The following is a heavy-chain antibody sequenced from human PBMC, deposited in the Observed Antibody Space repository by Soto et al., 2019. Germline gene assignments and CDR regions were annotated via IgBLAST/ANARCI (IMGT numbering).Heavy chain of an antibody. CDR3: ARVSLTPSYYYYGMDV. CDR2: IYYTGRT. Sequence: PSETLSLTCSVSGGSISSYFWSWIRQPPGEALEWIGYIYYTGRTKYNPSLESRLTISVDTSKNQFSLKLNSVTAADTAMYYCARVSLTPSYYYYGMDVWGQGTTVTVSS. V-gene: IGHV4-59*01. J-gene: IGHJ6*02. CDR1: GGSISSYF.